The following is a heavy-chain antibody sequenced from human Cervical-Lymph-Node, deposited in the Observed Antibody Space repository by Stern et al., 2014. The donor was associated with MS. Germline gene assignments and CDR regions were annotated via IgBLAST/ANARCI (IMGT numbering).Heavy chain of an antibody. CDR3: ARALPQSSGIGVSYYFDY. J-gene: IGHJ4*02. D-gene: IGHD6-19*01. V-gene: IGHV4-39*01. CDR2: MYFAGTP. CDR1: GGSVSSSSHY. Sequence: QVQLQESGPGLVKPSETLSLTCTVSGGSVSSSSHYWAWIRQPPGKWLEWLGGMYFAGTPYYNPSLRSRVTLPVDTSKNQVSLNLISVTAADTAVYYCARALPQSSGIGVSYYFDYWGQGALVTVSS.